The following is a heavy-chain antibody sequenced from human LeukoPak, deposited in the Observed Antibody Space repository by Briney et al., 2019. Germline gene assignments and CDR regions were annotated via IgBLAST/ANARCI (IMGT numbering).Heavy chain of an antibody. CDR3: ARIFND. Sequence: NSSETLSLTCTVSGGSINTYYWSWFRQPPGKGLEFIGYISASGIINYNPSLESRLIMSLDTSKNQFSLNLMSVTAADTAVYYCARIFNDWGQGTLVTVSS. J-gene: IGHJ4*02. CDR1: GGSINTYY. CDR2: ISASGII. V-gene: IGHV4-4*08.